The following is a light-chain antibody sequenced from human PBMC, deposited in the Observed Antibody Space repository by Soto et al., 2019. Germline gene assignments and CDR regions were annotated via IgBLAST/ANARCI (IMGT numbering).Light chain of an antibody. CDR3: QQSYSTSWT. CDR2: AAS. V-gene: IGKV1-39*01. CDR1: QSISSH. J-gene: IGKJ1*01. Sequence: DIQMTQSPSSLSAYVGDRVTITCRASQSISSHLSWYQQKPGKAPKLLIYAASSLQSVVPSRFSGSGSGTDFTLTISRLHPEDFATYYCQQSYSTSWTLGQGTKVEIK.